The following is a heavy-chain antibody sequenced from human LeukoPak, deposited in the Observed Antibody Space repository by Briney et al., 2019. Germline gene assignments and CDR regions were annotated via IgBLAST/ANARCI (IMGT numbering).Heavy chain of an antibody. D-gene: IGHD2/OR15-2a*01. CDR1: GVTFRSYG. Sequence: GGSLRLSCAVSGVTFRSYGMNWVRQAPGRGLEWVGFIRYDGSTKYYGDSVKDRFTISRDNSKNTLYLQMTGLGPEDTAMYYCAKPRTDTFGLDAFAVWGPGTIVTVSS. J-gene: IGHJ3*01. V-gene: IGHV3-30*02. CDR3: AKPRTDTFGLDAFAV. CDR2: IRYDGSTK.